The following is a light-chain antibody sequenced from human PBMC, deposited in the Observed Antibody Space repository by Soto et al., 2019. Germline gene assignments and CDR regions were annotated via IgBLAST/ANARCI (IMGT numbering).Light chain of an antibody. CDR1: QGISSY. CDR3: QQYYSYPL. CDR2: AAS. Sequence: AIRMTQSPSSFSASTGDRVTITCRASQGISSYLAWYQQKPGKAPKLLIYAASTLQSGVPSRFSGSGSGTDFTLTISCLQSEDFPTYYCQQYYSYPLFGRGTKVEIK. V-gene: IGKV1-8*01. J-gene: IGKJ4*01.